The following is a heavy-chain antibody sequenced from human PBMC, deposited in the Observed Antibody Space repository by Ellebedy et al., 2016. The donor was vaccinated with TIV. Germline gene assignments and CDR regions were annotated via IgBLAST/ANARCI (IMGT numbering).Heavy chain of an antibody. CDR1: GFAFRNYA. J-gene: IGHJ4*02. Sequence: PGGSLRPSCAAPGFAFRNYAMHRVRQAPGRGLEGVAVIYNDETTKDYGESMGGRFTISRDNSRSTLYLQMNSLRAEDTALYYCAKDRYGSGHFNFDLWGQGTLVTVSA. CDR3: AKDRYGSGHFNFDL. CDR2: IYNDETTK. V-gene: IGHV3-30*18. D-gene: IGHD3-10*01.